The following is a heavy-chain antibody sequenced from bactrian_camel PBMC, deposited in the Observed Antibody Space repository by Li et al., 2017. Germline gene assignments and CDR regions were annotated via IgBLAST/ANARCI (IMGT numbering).Heavy chain of an antibody. D-gene: IGHD6*01. J-gene: IGHJ4*01. V-gene: IGHV3S53*01. CDR2: FHGDGRI. CDR1: GYTADINC. CDR3: AAEEAVDETSCGRLH. Sequence: VQLVESGGGSVQAGGSLRLSCAASGYTADINCMGWFRQAPGKERELVTWFHGDGRINYGDSVKGRFTISRDYVKNTVSLEMKSLKTEDTAVYYCAAEEAVDETSCGRLHWGQGTQVTVS.